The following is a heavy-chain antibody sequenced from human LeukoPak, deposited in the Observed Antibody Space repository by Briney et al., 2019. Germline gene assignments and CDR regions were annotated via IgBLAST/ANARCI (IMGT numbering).Heavy chain of an antibody. J-gene: IGHJ6*03. CDR1: GFTFSSYE. V-gene: IGHV3-48*03. CDR2: ISSSGSTI. D-gene: IGHD6-19*01. Sequence: PGRSLRLSCAASGFTFSSYEMNWVRQAPGKGLEWVSYISSSGSTIYYADSVKGRFTISRDNAKNSLYLQMNSLRAEDTAVYYCAKDFQWLALESEYYMDVWGKGTTVTISS. CDR3: AKDFQWLALESEYYMDV.